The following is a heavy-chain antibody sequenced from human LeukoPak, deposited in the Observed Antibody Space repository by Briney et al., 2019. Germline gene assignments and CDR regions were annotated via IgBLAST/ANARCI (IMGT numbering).Heavy chain of an antibody. D-gene: IGHD6-19*01. Sequence: ASVKVSFKASGYTFTSYGINWVRQATGQGLEWMGWMNPNSGNTGYAQKFQGRVTMTRNTSISTAYMELSSLRSEDTAVYYCASRSSGWYDGAFDIWGQGTMVTVSS. CDR3: ASRSSGWYDGAFDI. CDR1: GYTFTSYG. CDR2: MNPNSGNT. V-gene: IGHV1-8*01. J-gene: IGHJ3*02.